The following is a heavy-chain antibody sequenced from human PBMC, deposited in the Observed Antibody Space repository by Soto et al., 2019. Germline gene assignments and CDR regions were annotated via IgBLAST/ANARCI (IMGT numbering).Heavy chain of an antibody. V-gene: IGHV3-23*01. D-gene: IGHD3-9*01. CDR2: ISGSGGST. CDR1: VFTFSSYA. J-gene: IGHJ4*02. CDR3: AKDPYYDILTGYYTLDY. Sequence: GGSLRLSCAASVFTFSSYAMSWVRQAPGKGLEWVSGISGSGGSTYYADSVKGRFTISRDNSKNTLYLQMNSLRAEDTAVYYCAKDPYYDILTGYYTLDYWGQGTQVTVSS.